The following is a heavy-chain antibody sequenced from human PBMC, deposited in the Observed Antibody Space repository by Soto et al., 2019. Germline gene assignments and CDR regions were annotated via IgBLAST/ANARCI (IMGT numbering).Heavy chain of an antibody. J-gene: IGHJ5*02. CDR1: GGTFSSYA. V-gene: IGHV1-69*01. CDR2: IIPIFGTA. CDR3: ARGLRDCTNGVCYANWFDP. Sequence: QVQLVQSGAEVKKPGSSVKVSCKASGGTFSSYAISWVRQAPGQGLEWMGGIIPIFGTANYAQKFQGRVRITADESTSTAYMELSSLRSEDTAVYYCARGLRDCTNGVCYANWFDPWGQGTLVTVSS. D-gene: IGHD2-8*01.